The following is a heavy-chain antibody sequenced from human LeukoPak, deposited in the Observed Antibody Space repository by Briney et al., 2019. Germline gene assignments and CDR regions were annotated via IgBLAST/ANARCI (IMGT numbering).Heavy chain of an antibody. J-gene: IGHJ4*02. V-gene: IGHV4-30-2*01. D-gene: IGHD3-22*01. CDR1: GGSISSGGYS. CDR2: IYHSGST. Sequence: SQTLFLTCAVSGGSISSGGYSWSWIRQPPGKGLEWIGYIYHSGSTYYNPSLKSRVTISVDRSKNQFSLKLSSVTAADTAVYYCARGGYYYDSSGYRIWYYFDYWGQGTLVTVSS. CDR3: ARGGYYYDSSGYRIWYYFDY.